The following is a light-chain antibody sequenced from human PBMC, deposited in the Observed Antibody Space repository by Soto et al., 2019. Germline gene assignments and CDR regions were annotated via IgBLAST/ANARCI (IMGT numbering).Light chain of an antibody. V-gene: IGLV1-44*01. J-gene: IGLJ2*01. CDR2: TNN. CDR1: SSNIGVNA. CDR3: EAWDDSLNGVV. Sequence: QSALTQPPSASGTPGQRVTISCSGSSSNIGVNAVNWYQQLPGMAPKLLIYTNNQRPSGVPDRFSGSKSGTSASLAISGLQSEDEADYYCEAWDDSLNGVVFGGGTKVTVL.